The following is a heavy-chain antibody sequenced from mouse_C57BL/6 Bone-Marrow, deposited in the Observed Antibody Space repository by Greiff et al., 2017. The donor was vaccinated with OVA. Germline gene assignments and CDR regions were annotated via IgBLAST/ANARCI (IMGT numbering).Heavy chain of an antibody. J-gene: IGHJ2*01. Sequence: QVQLQQSGAELARPGASVKLSCKASGYTFTSYGISWVKQRTGQGLEWIGEIYPRSGNTYYNEKFKGKATLTADKSSSTAYMELRSLTSEDSAVYFCASGDYYGSSYSFDYWGQGTTLTVSS. CDR1: GYTFTSYG. D-gene: IGHD1-1*01. V-gene: IGHV1-81*01. CDR3: ASGDYYGSSYSFDY. CDR2: IYPRSGNT.